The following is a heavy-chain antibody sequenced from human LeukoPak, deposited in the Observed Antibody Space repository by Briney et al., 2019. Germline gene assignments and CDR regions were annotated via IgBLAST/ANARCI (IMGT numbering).Heavy chain of an antibody. CDR2: ISDSSGST. V-gene: IGHV3-23*01. CDR3: ARGGIVVVPAASNWFDP. CDR1: GFTFSSYA. J-gene: IGHJ5*02. D-gene: IGHD2-2*01. Sequence: PGGSLRLSCAASGFTFSSYAMSWVRQAPGKGLEWVSFISDSSGSTYYADSVKGRFTISRDNSKNTLYLQMNSLRAEDTAVYYCARGGIVVVPAASNWFDPWGQGTLVTVSS.